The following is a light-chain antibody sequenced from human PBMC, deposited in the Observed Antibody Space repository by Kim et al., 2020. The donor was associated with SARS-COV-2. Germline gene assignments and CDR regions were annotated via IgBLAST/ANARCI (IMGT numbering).Light chain of an antibody. J-gene: IGLJ2*01. CDR2: QDT. CDR3: QAWDSSTVV. V-gene: IGLV3-1*01. CDR1: KLGDKY. Sequence: SVSPGQTASITCSGDKLGDKYASWYQQKPGQSPVLVIYQDTKRPSGIPERFPGSNSGNTATLTISGTQAMDEADFYCQAWDSSTVVFGGGTQLTVL.